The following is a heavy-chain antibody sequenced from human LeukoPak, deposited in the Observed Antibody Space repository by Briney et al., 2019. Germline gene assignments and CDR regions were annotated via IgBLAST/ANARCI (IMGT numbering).Heavy chain of an antibody. J-gene: IGHJ6*03. CDR1: GYTLTELS. V-gene: IGHV1-24*01. D-gene: IGHD3-3*01. CDR2: FDPEDGET. CDR3: ARDGRAYYDFWSGSYYMDV. Sequence: ASVKVSCRVSGYTLTELSMHWVRQAPGKGLEWMGGFDPEDGETIYAQRFQGRVTMTEDTSTDTAYKELSSLRSEDTAVYYCARDGRAYYDFWSGSYYMDVWGKGTTVTVSS.